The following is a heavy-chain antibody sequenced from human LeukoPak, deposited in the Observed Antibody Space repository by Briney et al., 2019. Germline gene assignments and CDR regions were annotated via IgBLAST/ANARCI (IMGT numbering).Heavy chain of an antibody. CDR3: ARGGTRGSSWYGRSYYYYMDV. V-gene: IGHV6-1*01. J-gene: IGHJ6*03. Sequence: SQTLSLTCAISGDSVSSNSAAWNWIRQSPSRGLEWLGRTYYRSKWYNDYAVSVKSRITINPDTSKNQFSLQLNSVTPEDTAVYYCARGGTRGSSWYGRSYYYYMDVWGKGTTVTVSS. CDR1: GDSVSSNSAA. CDR2: TYYRSKWYN. D-gene: IGHD6-13*01.